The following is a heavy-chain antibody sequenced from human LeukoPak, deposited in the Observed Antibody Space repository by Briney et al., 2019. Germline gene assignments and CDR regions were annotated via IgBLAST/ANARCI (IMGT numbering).Heavy chain of an antibody. V-gene: IGHV4-61*02. CDR1: GGSISSGSYY. J-gene: IGHJ3*02. Sequence: SETLSLTCTVSGGSISSGSYYWSWTRQPAGKGLEWIGRIYISGRTNYNPSLKSRVTISVDTSKNQFSLKLTSVTAADTAVYYCARVAVPAARPFVFDIWGQGTMVTVSS. CDR3: ARVAVPAARPFVFDI. D-gene: IGHD2-2*01. CDR2: IYISGRT.